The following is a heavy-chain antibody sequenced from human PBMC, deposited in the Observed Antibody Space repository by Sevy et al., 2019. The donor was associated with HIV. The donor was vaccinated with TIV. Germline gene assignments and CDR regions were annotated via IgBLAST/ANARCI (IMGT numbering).Heavy chain of an antibody. V-gene: IGHV3-74*01. CDR2: ISSDWTNT. CDR1: GFTFSNYW. Sequence: GESLKISCAASGFTFSNYWMHWVRRAPGKGLVWVSRISSDWTNTIYADSVKGRFTLSRDNAKNTLYLHMNSLTAEDTAMYYCARDMSTTVAFDIWGHGTMVTVSS. D-gene: IGHD4-17*01. J-gene: IGHJ3*02. CDR3: ARDMSTTVAFDI.